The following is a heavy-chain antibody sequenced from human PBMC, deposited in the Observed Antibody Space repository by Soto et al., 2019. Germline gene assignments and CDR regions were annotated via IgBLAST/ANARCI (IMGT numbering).Heavy chain of an antibody. CDR1: GYTFTSYA. CDR3: ARDLAAGTCDY. D-gene: IGHD6-13*01. V-gene: IGHV1-18*01. J-gene: IGHJ4*02. CDR2: ISAYNGNT. Sequence: QVQLVQSGAEVRKPGASVKVSCKASGYTFTSYAISWVRQATGQGLEWMGWISAYNGNTNYAQKLQGRVTMTTDTSTSTAYMELMSLISDDTAVYYCARDLAAGTCDYWGQGTLVTVSS.